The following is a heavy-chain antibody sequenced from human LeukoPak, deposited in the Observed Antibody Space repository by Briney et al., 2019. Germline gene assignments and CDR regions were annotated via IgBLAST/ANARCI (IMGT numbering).Heavy chain of an antibody. D-gene: IGHD4-17*01. CDR3: ASGDYGDYAIY. J-gene: IGHJ4*02. CDR2: ISGSSSYI. Sequence: GGSLRLSCAASGFTFSSDSMNWVRQAPGKGLEWVSSISGSSSYIYYADSVKGRFTISRDNAKNSLYLQMNSLRAEATAVYYCASGDYGDYAIYWGQGPLVTVSS. CDR1: GFTFSSDS. V-gene: IGHV3-21*01.